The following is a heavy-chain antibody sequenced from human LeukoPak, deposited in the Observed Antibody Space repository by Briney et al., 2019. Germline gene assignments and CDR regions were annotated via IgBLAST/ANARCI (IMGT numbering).Heavy chain of an antibody. CDR1: GFTFSSYG. J-gene: IGHJ5*02. CDR2: IRYDGSNK. V-gene: IGHV3-30*02. D-gene: IGHD3-3*01. CDR3: ARDPPGRITIFGVVNWFDP. Sequence: GGSLRLSCAASGFTFSSYGMHWVRQAPGKGLEWVAFIRYDGSNKYYADSVKGRFTISRDNSKNTLYLQMNSLRAEDTAVYYCARDPPGRITIFGVVNWFDPWGQGTLVTVSS.